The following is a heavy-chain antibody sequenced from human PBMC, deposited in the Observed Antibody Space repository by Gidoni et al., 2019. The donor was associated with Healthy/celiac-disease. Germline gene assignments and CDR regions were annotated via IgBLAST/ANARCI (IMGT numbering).Heavy chain of an antibody. CDR1: GFTFSSYS. CDR2: ISSSSSYI. Sequence: EVQLVESGGGLVKPGGALRLACAASGFTFSSYSMNWVRQATGKGLEWVSSISSSSSYIYYADSVKGRFTISRDNAKNSLYLQMNSLRAEDTAVYYCARDRGGWQHPTGYFDLWGRGTLVTVSS. CDR3: ARDRGGWQHPTGYFDL. D-gene: IGHD3-10*01. V-gene: IGHV3-21*01. J-gene: IGHJ2*01.